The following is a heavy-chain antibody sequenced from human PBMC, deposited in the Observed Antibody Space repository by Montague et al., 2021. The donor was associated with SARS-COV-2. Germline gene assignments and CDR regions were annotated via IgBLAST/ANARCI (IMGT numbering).Heavy chain of an antibody. CDR2: IYYSGST. CDR1: GGSISSGSYY. Sequence: SETLSLTCTVSGGSISSGSYYWSWIRQPPGKGLEWIGYIYYSGSTDYNPSLKSRVTISVDTSKNQFSLKLSSVTAADTAVYYCARDLCHSSRSGVVRRYGMDVWGQGTMVTVSS. D-gene: IGHD3-10*01. V-gene: IGHV4-61*01. CDR3: ARDLCHSSRSGVVRRYGMDV. J-gene: IGHJ6*02.